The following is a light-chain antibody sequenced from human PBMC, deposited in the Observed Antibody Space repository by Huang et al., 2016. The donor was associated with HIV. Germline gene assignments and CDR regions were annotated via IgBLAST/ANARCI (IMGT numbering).Light chain of an antibody. Sequence: DIRMTQSPSSVSASVGDTVTITCRASQGVGTWLVWYQQRPGKAPNRRIHAASTLQSGVPSRFSGSGSGTDFSLTIRGLQPEDFATYYCQQANSFPFTFGGGTKVEIK. V-gene: IGKV1-12*01. CDR2: AAS. CDR1: QGVGTW. CDR3: QQANSFPFT. J-gene: IGKJ4*01.